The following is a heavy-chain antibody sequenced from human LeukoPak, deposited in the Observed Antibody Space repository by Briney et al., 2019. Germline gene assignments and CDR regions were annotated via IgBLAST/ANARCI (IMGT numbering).Heavy chain of an antibody. CDR3: ARDQCSGANCQVALDY. CDR1: GFTFSSYS. CDR2: ISSSSSYI. J-gene: IGHJ4*02. Sequence: GGSLRLSCAASGFTFSSYSMHWVRQAPGKGLEGVSSISSSSSYIYYADSVKGRFTISRDNAKNTLYLQMNSLRAEDTAVYYCARDQCSGANCQVALDYWGQGTLVTVSS. V-gene: IGHV3-21*01. D-gene: IGHD2-15*01.